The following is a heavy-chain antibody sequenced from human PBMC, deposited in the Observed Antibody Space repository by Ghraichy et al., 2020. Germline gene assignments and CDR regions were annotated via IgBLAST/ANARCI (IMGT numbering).Heavy chain of an antibody. CDR1: GFTFSSYG. J-gene: IGHJ4*02. CDR3: ARDVGNWDAGTTYYDY. D-gene: IGHD6-13*01. V-gene: IGHV3-33*01. CDR2: IWFDGSKK. Sequence: GGSLRLSCAASGFTFSSYGLHWVRQAPGKGLEWVALIWFDGSKKDYADSVRGRFTISRDTPKNTLYLQMNSLRVEDTAMYYCARDVGNWDAGTTYYDYWGQGILVTVSS.